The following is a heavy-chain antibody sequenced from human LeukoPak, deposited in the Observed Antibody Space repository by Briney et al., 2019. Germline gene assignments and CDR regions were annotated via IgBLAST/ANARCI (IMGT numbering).Heavy chain of an antibody. Sequence: GGSLRLSCAASGFTFSDYYMSWIRQAPGKGLEWVSYVSSSGSTIYYADSVKGRFTISKDNAKNSLYLQMNSLRAEDTAVYYCARVRGALFGWTTSCYDYWGQGTLVTVSS. D-gene: IGHD2-2*01. CDR1: GFTFSDYY. CDR3: ARVRGALFGWTTSCYDY. J-gene: IGHJ4*02. CDR2: VSSSGSTI. V-gene: IGHV3-11*01.